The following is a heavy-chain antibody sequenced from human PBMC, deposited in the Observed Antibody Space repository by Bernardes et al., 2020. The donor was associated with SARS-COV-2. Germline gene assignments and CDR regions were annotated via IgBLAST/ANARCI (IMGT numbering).Heavy chain of an antibody. V-gene: IGHV3-9*01. CDR2: ISWNSGSI. J-gene: IGHJ4*02. Sequence: GWSLRLSCAASGFTFDDYAMHWVRQAPGKGLEWVSGISWNSGSIGYADSVKGRFTISRDNAKNSLYLQMNSLRAEDTALYYCAKDISAAGTCWGQGTLVTVSS. CDR1: GFTFDDYA. CDR3: AKDISAAGTC. D-gene: IGHD6-13*01.